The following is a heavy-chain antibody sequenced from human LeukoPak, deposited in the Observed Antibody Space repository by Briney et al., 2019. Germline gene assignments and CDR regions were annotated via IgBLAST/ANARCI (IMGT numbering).Heavy chain of an antibody. J-gene: IGHJ4*02. Sequence: GASVKVSCKASGYTFTSYYMHWVRQAPGQGLEWMGVINPSGGSTSYAQKFQGRVTMTRDTSTSTVYMELSSLTSEDTAVFYCARDKVGAPSLLNYWGQGTLVTVSS. V-gene: IGHV1-46*01. CDR3: ARDKVGAPSLLNY. D-gene: IGHD1-26*01. CDR2: INPSGGST. CDR1: GYTFTSYY.